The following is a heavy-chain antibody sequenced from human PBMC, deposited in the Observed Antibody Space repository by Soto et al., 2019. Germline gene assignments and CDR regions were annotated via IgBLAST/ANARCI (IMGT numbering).Heavy chain of an antibody. CDR2: INPNSGGT. CDR1: GYTFTGYY. J-gene: IGHJ4*02. D-gene: IGHD2-2*01. CDR3: ARDIVVVPAAPTDDY. Sequence: VASVKVSCKASGYTFTGYYMHWVRQAPGQGLEWMGWINPNSGGTNYAQKFQGRVTMTRDTSISTAYMELSRLRSDDTAVYYCARDIVVVPAAPTDDYWGQGTLVTVSS. V-gene: IGHV1-2*02.